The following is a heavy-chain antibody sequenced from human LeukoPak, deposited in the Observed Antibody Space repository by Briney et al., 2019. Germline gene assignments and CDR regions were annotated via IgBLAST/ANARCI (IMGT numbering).Heavy chain of an antibody. V-gene: IGHV4-59*01. Sequence: SETLSLTCTVSGGSISGYYWSWIRQPPGKGLEWIGYIYYSGSTNYNPSLKSRVTISVDTSKNQFSLKLSSVTAADTAVYYCARAGGYYDSSGYYDYWGQGTLVTVSS. CDR1: GGSISGYY. J-gene: IGHJ4*02. CDR2: IYYSGST. CDR3: ARAGGYYDSSGYYDY. D-gene: IGHD3-22*01.